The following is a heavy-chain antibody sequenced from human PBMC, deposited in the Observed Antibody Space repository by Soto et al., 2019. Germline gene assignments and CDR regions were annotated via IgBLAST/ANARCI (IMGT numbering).Heavy chain of an antibody. CDR2: ISGSGGST. CDR3: ATKSQYFDWSSYGMDV. CDR1: GFTFSSYA. V-gene: IGHV3-23*01. J-gene: IGHJ6*02. Sequence: EVQLLESGGGLVQPGGSLRLSCAASGFTFSSYAMSWVRQAPGKGLEWVSAISGSGGSTYYADSVKGRFTISRDNSKNTLYLQMNSLRAEDTAVYYCATKSQYFDWSSYGMDVWGQGTTVTVSS. D-gene: IGHD3-9*01.